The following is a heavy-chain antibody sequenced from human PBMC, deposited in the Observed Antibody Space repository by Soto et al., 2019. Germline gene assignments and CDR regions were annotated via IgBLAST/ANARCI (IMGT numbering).Heavy chain of an antibody. V-gene: IGHV2-5*02. CDR2: IYWDDDK. Sequence: QITLKESGPTLVKPTQTLTLSCTFSGFSLSTNKVGVGWIRQPPGKALEWLALIYWDDDKRYSPSLESRLTITKDTSKNQVVRTMTNMDPVDTATYYCAHTYPPAFDIWGQGTMVTVSS. D-gene: IGHD3-16*01. CDR1: GFSLSTNKVG. J-gene: IGHJ3*02. CDR3: AHTYPPAFDI.